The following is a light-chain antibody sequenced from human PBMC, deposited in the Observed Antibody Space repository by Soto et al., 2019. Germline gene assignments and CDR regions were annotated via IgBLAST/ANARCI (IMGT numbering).Light chain of an antibody. Sequence: IQMTQSPSSLSASVGDRVTITCRASQSINTYLKWYQHKPGKAPNLLIFAASSLQRGVPSRFSGSGSGTEFTLSIDSLQPEDFATYYCQQTYTPLWTFGQGTNVEIK. V-gene: IGKV1-39*01. CDR1: QSINTY. J-gene: IGKJ1*01. CDR2: AAS. CDR3: QQTYTPLWT.